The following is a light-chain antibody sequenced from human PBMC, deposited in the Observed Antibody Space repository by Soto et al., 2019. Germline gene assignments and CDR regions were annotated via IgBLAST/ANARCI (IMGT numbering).Light chain of an antibody. V-gene: IGKV1-39*01. CDR1: QTISSY. Sequence: IPMTQSPSSLSASVGGRVTITCRASQTISSYLNWYQQTPGRAPALLVSAASTLQSGVPSRFSGSGSGTDFTLTISSLQPEDFATYYCQQSYSSPYTFGQGTKLEIK. CDR3: QQSYSSPYT. CDR2: AAS. J-gene: IGKJ2*01.